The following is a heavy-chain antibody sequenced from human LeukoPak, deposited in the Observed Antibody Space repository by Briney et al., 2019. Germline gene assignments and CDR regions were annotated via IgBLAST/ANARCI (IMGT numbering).Heavy chain of an antibody. D-gene: IGHD5-18*01. Sequence: GGSLRLSCAGSGFTFSDFWMTWVRQTPGKGLEWVANIKEDGTEKNLVDSVKGRFTISRDNSKNTLYLQMNSLRAEDTAVYYCAKEGRIQLLGGYFDYWGQGTLVTVSS. CDR2: IKEDGTEK. J-gene: IGHJ4*02. CDR3: AKEGRIQLLGGYFDY. CDR1: GFTFSDFW. V-gene: IGHV3-7*03.